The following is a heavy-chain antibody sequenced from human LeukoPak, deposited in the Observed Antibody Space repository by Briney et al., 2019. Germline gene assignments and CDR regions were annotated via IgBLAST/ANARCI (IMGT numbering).Heavy chain of an antibody. J-gene: IGHJ4*02. CDR2: INHSGST. Sequence: RSSETLSLTCAVYGGSFSGYYWSWIRQPPGKGLEWIGEINHSGSTNYIPSLKSRVTISVDTSKNQFSLKLSSVTAADTAVYYCARADSSNWYDSRGYFDYWGQGTLVTVSS. D-gene: IGHD1-1*01. CDR1: GGSFSGYY. V-gene: IGHV4-34*01. CDR3: ARADSSNWYDSRGYFDY.